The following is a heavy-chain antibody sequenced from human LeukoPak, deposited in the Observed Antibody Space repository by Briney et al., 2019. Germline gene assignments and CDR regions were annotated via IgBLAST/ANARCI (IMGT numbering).Heavy chain of an antibody. CDR3: ARETRSSWSSNFDY. CDR2: IYCSGST. V-gene: IGHV4-61*08. J-gene: IGHJ4*02. CDR1: GGSISSGGYY. Sequence: SETLSLTCTVSGGSISSGGYYWSWIRQHPGKGLEWIGYIYCSGSTNYNPSLKSRVTISVDTSKNQFSLKLSSVTAADTAVYYCARETRSSWSSNFDYWGQGTLVTVSS. D-gene: IGHD6-13*01.